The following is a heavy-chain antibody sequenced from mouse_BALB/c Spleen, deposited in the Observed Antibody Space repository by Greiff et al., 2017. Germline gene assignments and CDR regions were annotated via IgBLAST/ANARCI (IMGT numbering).Heavy chain of an antibody. J-gene: IGHJ1*01. CDR3: ARRYYGSSYENWYFDV. V-gene: IGHV5-12-2*01. Sequence: EVMLVESGGGLVQPGGSLKLSCAASGFTFSSYTMSWVRQTPEKRLEWVAYISNGGGSTYYPDTVKGRFTISRDNAKNTLYLQMSSLKSEDTAMYYCARRYYGSSYENWYFDVWGAGTTVTVSS. CDR1: GFTFSSYT. CDR2: ISNGGGST. D-gene: IGHD1-1*01.